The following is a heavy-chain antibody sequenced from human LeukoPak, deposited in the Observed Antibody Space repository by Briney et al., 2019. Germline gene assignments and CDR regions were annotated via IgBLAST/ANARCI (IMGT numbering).Heavy chain of an antibody. J-gene: IGHJ4*02. Sequence: PGGSLRLSCSASGFAFSRYAMHWVRQAPGKGLEYASAITSNGGSTYYADSVKGRFTISRDNSKNTLYLQMSSLRAEDTAVYYCVKGITAMVPFFDYWGQGTLVTVSS. D-gene: IGHD5-18*01. V-gene: IGHV3-64D*06. CDR3: VKGITAMVPFFDY. CDR1: GFAFSRYA. CDR2: ITSNGGST.